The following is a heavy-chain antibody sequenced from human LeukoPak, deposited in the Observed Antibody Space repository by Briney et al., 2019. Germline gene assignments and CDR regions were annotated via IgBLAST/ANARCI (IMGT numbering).Heavy chain of an antibody. V-gene: IGHV1-46*01. CDR2: INPSGGTT. CDR1: GYTFTSYY. CDR3: ARAPPNSGSYWGYFDY. Sequence: ASVKVSCKASGYTFTSYYIHWVRQAPGQGLEWLGIINPSGGTTRYAQKSQDRVTMTRDTSTSTVYMELSSLTSEDTAVYYCARAPPNSGSYWGYFDYWGQGTLVTVSS. J-gene: IGHJ4*02. D-gene: IGHD1-26*01.